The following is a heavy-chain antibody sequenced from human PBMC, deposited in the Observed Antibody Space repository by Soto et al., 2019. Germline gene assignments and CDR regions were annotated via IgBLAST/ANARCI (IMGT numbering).Heavy chain of an antibody. Sequence: SETLSLTCAVYGGSFSGYYWSWIRQPPGKGLEWIGEINHSGSTNYNPSLKSRVTISVDTSKNQFSLKLSSVTAADTAVYYCARGTRRRAGPPKNYYGSGSQNGWFDPWGQGTLVTVSS. CDR3: ARGTRRRAGPPKNYYGSGSQNGWFDP. CDR2: INHSGST. J-gene: IGHJ5*02. D-gene: IGHD3-10*01. CDR1: GGSFSGYY. V-gene: IGHV4-34*01.